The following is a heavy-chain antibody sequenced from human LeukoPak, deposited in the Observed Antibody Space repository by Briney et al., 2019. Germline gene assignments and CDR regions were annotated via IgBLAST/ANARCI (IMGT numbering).Heavy chain of an antibody. CDR3: ARKGGRYCSGGSCYELENDASDI. CDR2: IIPIFGTA. Sequence: SSVKVSCKASGGTFSSYAISWVRQAPGQGLEWMGGIIPIFGTANYAQKFQGRVTITADKSTSTAYMELSSLRSEDTAVYYCARKGGRYCSGGSCYELENDASDIWGQGTMVTVSS. J-gene: IGHJ3*02. V-gene: IGHV1-69*06. CDR1: GGTFSSYA. D-gene: IGHD2-15*01.